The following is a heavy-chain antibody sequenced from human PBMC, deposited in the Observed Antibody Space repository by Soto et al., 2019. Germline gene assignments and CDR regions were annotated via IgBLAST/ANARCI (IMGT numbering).Heavy chain of an antibody. CDR2: IYYSGST. Sequence: SETLSLTCTVSGGSISSSSYYWGWIRQPPGKGLEWIGSIYYSGSTYYNPSLKSRVAISVDTSKNQFSLKLSSVTAADTAVYYCARHGIFGMPTPYYYYYMDVWGKGTTVTVSS. V-gene: IGHV4-39*01. J-gene: IGHJ6*03. D-gene: IGHD3-3*01. CDR1: GGSISSSSYY. CDR3: ARHGIFGMPTPYYYYYMDV.